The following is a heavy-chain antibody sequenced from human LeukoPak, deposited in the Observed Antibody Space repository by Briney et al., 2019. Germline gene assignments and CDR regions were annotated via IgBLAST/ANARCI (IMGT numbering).Heavy chain of an antibody. Sequence: GGSLRLSCAASGFTFSSYAMHWVRQAPGKGLEWVAVISYDGSNKYYADSVKGRFTFSRDNSKNTLYLQMNSLRAEDTAVYYCAGANGDSREEYYFDYWGQGTLVTVSS. CDR2: ISYDGSNK. CDR1: GFTFSSYA. V-gene: IGHV3-30-3*01. CDR3: AGANGDSREEYYFDY. J-gene: IGHJ4*02. D-gene: IGHD4-17*01.